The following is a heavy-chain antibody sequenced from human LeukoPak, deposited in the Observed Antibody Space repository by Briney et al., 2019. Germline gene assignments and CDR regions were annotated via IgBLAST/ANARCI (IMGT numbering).Heavy chain of an antibody. CDR3: AGARDWFES. CDR2: LFHSGST. J-gene: IGHJ5*01. CDR1: GYSISSGYY. V-gene: IGHV4-38-2*02. Sequence: ASETLSLTCTVSGYSISSGYYWGWIRQPPGKGLEWIGYLFHSGSTFYNPSLKSRVTISVDTSQNHFSLMLTSVTAADTAVYYCAGARDWFESWGQGALVTVTS.